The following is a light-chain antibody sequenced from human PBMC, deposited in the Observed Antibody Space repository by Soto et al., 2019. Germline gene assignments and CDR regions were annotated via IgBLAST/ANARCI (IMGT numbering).Light chain of an antibody. J-gene: IGKJ1*01. CDR1: QSVSSNY. V-gene: IGKV3-20*01. CDR3: QQYGSSPT. CDR2: DVS. Sequence: DIVLTQTPGTLSLSPGERATLSCRSSQSVSSNYLAWYQQKPDQAPRIVIYDVSGRATGIPDRFSGSGSGTAFTLTISRLEPEDSAVYYSQQYGSSPTFGQGTKVEIK.